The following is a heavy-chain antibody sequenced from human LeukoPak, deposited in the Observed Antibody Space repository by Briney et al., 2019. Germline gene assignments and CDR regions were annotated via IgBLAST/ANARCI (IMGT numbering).Heavy chain of an antibody. Sequence: GRSLRLSCAASGFTFSSCGMHWVRQAPGKGLGWVAVISYDGSNKYYADSVKGRFTISRDNSKNTLYLQMNSLRAEDTAVYYCAKDKGGSYYYYGMDVWGQGTTVTVSS. J-gene: IGHJ6*02. V-gene: IGHV3-30*18. CDR2: ISYDGSNK. CDR3: AKDKGGSYYYYGMDV. CDR1: GFTFSSCG. D-gene: IGHD1-26*01.